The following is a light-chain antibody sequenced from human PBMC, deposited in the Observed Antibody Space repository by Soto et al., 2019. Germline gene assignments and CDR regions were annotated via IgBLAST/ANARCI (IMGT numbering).Light chain of an antibody. J-gene: IGLJ2*01. CDR1: SSDIGGYNY. V-gene: IGLV2-8*01. Sequence: QSALTQPPSASGSPGQSVTISCTGTSSDIGGYNYVSWYQQHPGKAPKLMIYEVTKRPSGVPDRFSASKSGNTASLTVSGLQAEDEADYYCSSYEGSNSFVIFGGGTQLTVL. CDR2: EVT. CDR3: SSYEGSNSFVI.